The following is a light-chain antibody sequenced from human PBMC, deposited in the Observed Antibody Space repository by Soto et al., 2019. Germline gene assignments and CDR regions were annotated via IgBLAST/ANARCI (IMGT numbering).Light chain of an antibody. CDR3: QQYNSWPPYT. Sequence: EVVMTQSPATVSVSPGERATLSCRASQSVSSNLAWYQQKPCQAPRLLIYGASTRATGTPARFSGSGSGTEFTLTISSLQSEDFAVYYCQQYNSWPPYTFGQGTKLAIK. V-gene: IGKV3-15*01. CDR2: GAS. J-gene: IGKJ2*01. CDR1: QSVSSN.